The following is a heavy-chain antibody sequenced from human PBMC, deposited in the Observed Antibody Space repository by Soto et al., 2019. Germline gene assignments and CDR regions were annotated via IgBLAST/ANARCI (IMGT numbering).Heavy chain of an antibody. CDR1: GGSISSYC. J-gene: IGHJ6*03. D-gene: IGHD3-3*01. CDR3: ARGRRAYYDFWSGYPNSYMDV. CDR2: IYYSGST. Sequence: SGTLSLTCTVSGGSISSYCWSWIRQPPGKGLEWIGYIYYSGSTNYNPSLKSRVTISVDTSKNQFSLKLSSVTAADTAVYYCARGRRAYYDFWSGYPNSYMDVWGKGTTVTVSS. V-gene: IGHV4-59*01.